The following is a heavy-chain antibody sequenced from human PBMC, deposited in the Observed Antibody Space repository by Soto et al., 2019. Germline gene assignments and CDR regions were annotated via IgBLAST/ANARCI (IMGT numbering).Heavy chain of an antibody. CDR3: ARVTRGSGDWFDP. Sequence: GASVKVSCKASSETFASYDITWVRQAPGQGLEWMGWISTYNGNTKYAQNVQGRVSMTTDTSTSTAYMELRSLKSDDTAVCYCARVTRGSGDWFDPWGQGTLVTVSS. CDR1: SETFASYD. D-gene: IGHD6-19*01. V-gene: IGHV1-18*01. CDR2: ISTYNGNT. J-gene: IGHJ5*02.